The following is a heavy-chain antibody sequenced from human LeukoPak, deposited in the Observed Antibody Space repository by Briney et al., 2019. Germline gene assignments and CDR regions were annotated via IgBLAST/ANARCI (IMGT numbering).Heavy chain of an antibody. Sequence: PGGSLRLSCAASGFTFSSYSMNWVRQAPGKGLEWVSSISSSSSYIYYADSVKGRFTISRDNAKNSLYLQMDSLRAEDTAVYYCARDPSGDIVVVPAASLRGDWGQGTLVTVSS. CDR3: ARDPSGDIVVVPAASLRGD. CDR1: GFTFSSYS. J-gene: IGHJ4*02. V-gene: IGHV3-21*01. D-gene: IGHD2-2*01. CDR2: ISSSSSYI.